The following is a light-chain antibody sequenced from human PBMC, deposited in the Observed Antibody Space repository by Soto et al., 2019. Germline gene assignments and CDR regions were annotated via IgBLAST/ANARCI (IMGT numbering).Light chain of an antibody. J-gene: IGKJ5*01. Sequence: DIVFTQSPATLSLSPGERVTLSCGASPSVSSSRLAWYQQKPGQAPRLLMYDASRRAFGIPDRFSGRGSGTDFTLTISRLEPEDFAVYYCQQYGNSPITFGQGTRLEIK. V-gene: IGKV3D-20*01. CDR2: DAS. CDR3: QQYGNSPIT. CDR1: PSVSSSR.